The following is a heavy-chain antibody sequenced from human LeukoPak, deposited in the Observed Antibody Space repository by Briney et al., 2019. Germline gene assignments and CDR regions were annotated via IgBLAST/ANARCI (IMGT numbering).Heavy chain of an antibody. D-gene: IGHD3-22*01. CDR2: IYSGGST. V-gene: IGHV3-53*01. CDR3: AKAPSYYYDWSGYFHFDN. Sequence: PGGSLRLSCAASGFTVSSNYMSWVRQAPGKGLEWVSVIYSGGSTYYADSVKGRFTISRDNSKNTLFLQMNRLRAEDTAVYYCAKAPSYYYDWSGYFHFDNWGQGTLVTVSS. CDR1: GFTVSSNY. J-gene: IGHJ4*02.